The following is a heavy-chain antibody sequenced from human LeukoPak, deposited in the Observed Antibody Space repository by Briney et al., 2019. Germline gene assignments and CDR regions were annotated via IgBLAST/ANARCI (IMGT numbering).Heavy chain of an antibody. CDR2: INPSGGST. J-gene: IGHJ5*02. D-gene: IGHD6-13*01. CDR1: GYTFTSYY. V-gene: IGHV1-46*01. CDR3: ARGPMGYPDDNWFDP. Sequence: ASVKVSCKASGYTFTSYYMHWVRQAPGQGLEWMGIINPSGGSTSYAQKFQGRVTMTRDTSTSTVYMELSSLRSEDTAVYYCARGPMGYPDDNWFDPWGQGTLVTVSS.